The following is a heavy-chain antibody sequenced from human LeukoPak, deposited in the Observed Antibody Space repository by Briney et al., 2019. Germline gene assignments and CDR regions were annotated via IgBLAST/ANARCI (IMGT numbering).Heavy chain of an antibody. J-gene: IGHJ4*02. Sequence: ASVKVSCKASGYTFTSYGISWVRPAPGQGLEWMGWISAYNGNTNYAQKLQGRVTMTTDTSTSTAYMELRSLRSDDTAVYYCERVGGYCSGGSCYSDAGGRPHWYFDYWGQGTLVTVSS. V-gene: IGHV1-18*01. CDR1: GYTFTSYG. CDR3: ERVGGYCSGGSCYSDAGGRPHWYFDY. D-gene: IGHD2-15*01. CDR2: ISAYNGNT.